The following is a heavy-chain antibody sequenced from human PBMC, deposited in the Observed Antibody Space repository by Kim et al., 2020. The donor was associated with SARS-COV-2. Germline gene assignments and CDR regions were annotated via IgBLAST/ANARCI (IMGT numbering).Heavy chain of an antibody. Sequence: SETLSLTCTVSGGSISSYYWSWIRQPPGKGLEWIGYIYYSGSTNYNPSLKSRVTISVDTSKNQFSLKLSSVTAADTAVYYCARRLYYDSPKFDPWGQGTLVTVSS. D-gene: IGHD3-3*01. J-gene: IGHJ5*02. CDR2: IYYSGST. CDR3: ARRLYYDSPKFDP. V-gene: IGHV4-59*08. CDR1: GGSISSYY.